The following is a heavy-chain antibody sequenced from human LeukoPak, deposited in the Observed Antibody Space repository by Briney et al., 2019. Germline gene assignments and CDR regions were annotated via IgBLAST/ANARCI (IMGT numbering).Heavy chain of an antibody. CDR2: IWYDGSNK. CDR3: ARDPYSSGRGYYGMDV. CDR1: GFTFSSYG. Sequence: PGRSLRLSCAASGFTFSSYGMHWVRQAPGKGLEWAAVIWYDGSNKYYADSVKGRFTISRDNSKSTLYLQMNSLRAEDTAVYSCARDPYSSGRGYYGMDVWGKGTTVTVSS. D-gene: IGHD6-25*01. J-gene: IGHJ6*04. V-gene: IGHV3-33*01.